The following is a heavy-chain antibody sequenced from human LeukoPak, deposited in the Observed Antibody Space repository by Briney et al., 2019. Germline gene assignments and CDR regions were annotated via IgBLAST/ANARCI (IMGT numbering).Heavy chain of an antibody. CDR1: GGPIISSSRY. V-gene: IGHV4-39*01. CDR2: IYYSGST. D-gene: IGHD3-3*01. Sequence: SETLSLTCTVSGGPIISSSRYWGWIRQPPGKGLEWIGSIYYSGSTYYNSSLKSRVTISVDTSKNQFSLKLSSVTAADTAVYYCARHHSEGGSGYSRFDPWGQGTLVTVSS. J-gene: IGHJ5*02. CDR3: ARHHSEGGSGYSRFDP.